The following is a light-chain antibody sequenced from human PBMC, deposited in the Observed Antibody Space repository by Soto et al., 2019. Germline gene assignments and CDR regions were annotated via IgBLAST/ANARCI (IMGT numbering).Light chain of an antibody. J-gene: IGLJ3*02. CDR2: STN. CDR1: SGSVSTSYY. Sequence: QAVVTQEPSFSVSPGGTVILTCGLSSGSVSTSYYASWYQQTPGQAPRTLIYSTNTRSSGVPDRFSGSILGNKAALTITGAQADDESDYYCVLYMGGGISMFGGGTKVTVL. V-gene: IGLV8-61*01. CDR3: VLYMGGGISM.